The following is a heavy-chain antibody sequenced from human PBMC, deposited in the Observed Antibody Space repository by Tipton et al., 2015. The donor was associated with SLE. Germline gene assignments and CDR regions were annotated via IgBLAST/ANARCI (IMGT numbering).Heavy chain of an antibody. CDR3: ARHSSSWYKDWFDP. V-gene: IGHV4-39*01. J-gene: IGHJ5*02. CDR1: GGSISSSSYY. D-gene: IGHD6-13*01. Sequence: LRLSCTLSGGSISSSSYYWGWIRQPPGEGLEWIGSIYYSGSTYYNPSLKSRVTISVDTSKNQFSLKLSSVTAADTAVYYCARHSSSWYKDWFDPWGQGTLVTVSS. CDR2: IYYSGST.